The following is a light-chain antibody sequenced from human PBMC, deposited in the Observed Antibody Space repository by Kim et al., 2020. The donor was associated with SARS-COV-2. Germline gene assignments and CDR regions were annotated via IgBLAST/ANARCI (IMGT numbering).Light chain of an antibody. CDR2: AVS. Sequence: QSALTQPPSASGSPGQLVTISCTGTSSDVGGYNYVSWYQQHPGKAPKLMIYAVSKRPSGVPDRFSGSKSGNTASLTVSGLQAEDEADYYCSSYAGTTYYAFGTGTKVTVL. J-gene: IGLJ1*01. CDR3: SSYAGTTYYA. V-gene: IGLV2-8*01. CDR1: SSDVGGYNY.